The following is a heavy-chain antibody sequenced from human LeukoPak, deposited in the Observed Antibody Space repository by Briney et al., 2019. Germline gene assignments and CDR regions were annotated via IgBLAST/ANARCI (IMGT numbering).Heavy chain of an antibody. V-gene: IGHV3-23*01. J-gene: IGHJ4*02. CDR3: AKDKGDFWSGHHY. CDR1: GFTFSNYA. D-gene: IGHD3-3*01. CDR2: ITGSGGST. Sequence: GGSLRLSCAASGFTFSNYAMSWVRQAPGKGLEWVSSITGSGGSTYYADSVKGRFTVSRDNSKNTLYLQMSSLRAEDTAVYYCAKDKGDFWSGHHYWGQGTLVTVSS.